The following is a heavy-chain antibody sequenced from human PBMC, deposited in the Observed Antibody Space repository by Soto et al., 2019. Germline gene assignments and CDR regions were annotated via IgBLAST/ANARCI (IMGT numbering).Heavy chain of an antibody. J-gene: IGHJ4*02. D-gene: IGHD2-15*01. CDR2: ISWNSGSI. V-gene: IGHV3-9*01. Sequence: SPKPFLSASWFHFDYHALHLGPPAPRKGPEWASGISWNSGSIGYPSSVRGRITNPRDNPQNPLYLQMNRLRAEDTALYYCAKAKVLGGSDPVDYWGQGLLATVS. CDR1: WFHFDYHA. CDR3: AKAKVLGGSDPVDY.